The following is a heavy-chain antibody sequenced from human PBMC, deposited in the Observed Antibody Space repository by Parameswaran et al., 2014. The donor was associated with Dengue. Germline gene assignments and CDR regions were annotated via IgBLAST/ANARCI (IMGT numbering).Heavy chain of an antibody. CDR2: IYPGDSDT. D-gene: IGHD1-1*01. CDR3: ARQGSTSIPDWNDSYYYYGMDV. J-gene: IGHJ6*02. V-gene: IGHV5-51*01. Sequence: VRPDAGKGLEWMGIIYPGDSDTRYSPSFQGQVTISADKSISTAYLQWSSLKASDTAMYYCARQGSTSIPDWNDSYYYYGMDVWGQGTTVTVSS.